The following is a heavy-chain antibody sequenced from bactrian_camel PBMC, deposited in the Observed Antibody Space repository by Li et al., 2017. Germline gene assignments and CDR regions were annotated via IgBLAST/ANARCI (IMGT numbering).Heavy chain of an antibody. D-gene: IGHD4*01. V-gene: IGHV3S10*01. Sequence: VQLVESGGGLVQPGGSLRLSCAVSGLSFSNYAMTWVRQAPGKGLEWVSSIGSGGDAYYADSVKGRFTISRDNAKNTGSLQLNSLKTEDMAVYYCANNGLHLGDSINYWCQGTQVTVS. CDR1: GLSFSNYA. CDR2: IGSGGDA. J-gene: IGHJ4*01. CDR3: ANNGLHLGDSINY.